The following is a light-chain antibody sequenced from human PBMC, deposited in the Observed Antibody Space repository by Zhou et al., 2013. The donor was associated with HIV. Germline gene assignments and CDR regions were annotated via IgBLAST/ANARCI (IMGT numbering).Light chain of an antibody. CDR2: GAS. Sequence: EIVMTQSPVTLSVSPGERATLSCRASQSVSSNLAWYQQKPGQAPRLLIYGASTRATGIPARFSGSGSGTEFTLTIGSLQSEDFAVYYCQQYNNWPLSFGQGTRLEIK. V-gene: IGKV3-15*01. CDR1: QSVSSN. CDR3: QQYNNWPLS. J-gene: IGKJ5*01.